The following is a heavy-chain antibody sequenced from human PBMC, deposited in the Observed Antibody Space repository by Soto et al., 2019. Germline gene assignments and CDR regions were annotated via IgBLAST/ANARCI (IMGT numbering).Heavy chain of an antibody. CDR3: AKRVTAPTPGYFDY. CDR1: GFTFSNYA. V-gene: IGHV3-23*01. Sequence: EVQLLESGGGLVQPGGSLRLSCAASGFTFSNYAMSWVRQAPGKGLDWVSAISHSGGSTYYAESVEGRFTISRDNSKNTLYVQMNSLRAEDTAVYYFAKRVTAPTPGYFDYWGQGPLVTVSS. CDR2: ISHSGGST. D-gene: IGHD6-25*01. J-gene: IGHJ4*02.